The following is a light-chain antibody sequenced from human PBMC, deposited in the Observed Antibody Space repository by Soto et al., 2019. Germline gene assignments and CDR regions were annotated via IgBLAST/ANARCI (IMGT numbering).Light chain of an antibody. V-gene: IGKV1-9*01. CDR1: QGISSY. CDR3: QQLNSSPFLH. J-gene: IGKJ4*01. CDR2: AAS. Sequence: DIQLTQSPSFLSSSVGDRVTITCRASQGISSYFAWYQQQPGKAPKLLIYAASTLQSGVPSRFRGSGSGTEFTLTISSLQPEDFAHYYCQQLNSSPFLHFGGGTPVESK.